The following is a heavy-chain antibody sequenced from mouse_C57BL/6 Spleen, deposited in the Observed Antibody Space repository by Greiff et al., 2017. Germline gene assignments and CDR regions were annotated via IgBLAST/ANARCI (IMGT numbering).Heavy chain of an antibody. CDR2: IDPANGNT. D-gene: IGHD2-4*01. J-gene: IGHJ4*01. V-gene: IGHV14-3*01. CDR3: ARPLYYDYDKGDYYAMDD. Sequence: EVQLQQSVAELVRPGASVKLSCTASGFNIKNTYMHWVKQRPEQGLEWIGRIDPANGNTKYAPKFQGKATITADTSSNTAYLQLSSLTSEDTAIYYCARPLYYDYDKGDYYAMDDWGQGTSVTVSS. CDR1: GFNIKNTY.